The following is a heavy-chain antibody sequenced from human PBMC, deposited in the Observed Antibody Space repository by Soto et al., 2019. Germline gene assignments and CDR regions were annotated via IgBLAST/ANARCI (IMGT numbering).Heavy chain of an antibody. J-gene: IGHJ4*02. CDR1: GGTLSSYT. Sequence: SVKVSCKASGGTLSSYTISWVRQAPGQGLEWMGRIIPILGIANYAQKFQGRVTITADKSTSTAYMELSSLRSEDTAVYYCASDYGVINFDYWGQGTLVTVSS. CDR2: IIPILGIA. V-gene: IGHV1-69*02. CDR3: ASDYGVINFDY. D-gene: IGHD4-17*01.